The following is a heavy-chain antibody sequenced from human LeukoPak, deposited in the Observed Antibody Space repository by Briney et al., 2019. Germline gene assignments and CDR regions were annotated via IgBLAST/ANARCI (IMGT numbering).Heavy chain of an antibody. V-gene: IGHV4-39*07. CDR1: GGSISSYY. Sequence: SETLSLTCTVSGGSISSYYWGWIRQPPGKGLEWIGSIYYSGSTYYNPSLKSRVTISVDTSKNQFSLKLSSVTAADTAVYYCARVGDYYYYYMDVWGKGTTVTVSS. CDR3: ARVGDYYYYYMDV. J-gene: IGHJ6*03. CDR2: IYYSGST. D-gene: IGHD3-3*01.